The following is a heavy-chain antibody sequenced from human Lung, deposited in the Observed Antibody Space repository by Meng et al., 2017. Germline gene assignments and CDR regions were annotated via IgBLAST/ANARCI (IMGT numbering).Heavy chain of an antibody. V-gene: IGHV4-34*01. CDR1: GSTFSDPD. J-gene: IGHJ4*02. CDR2: INHSGST. D-gene: IGHD4-11*01. CDR3: ARGPTTMAHDFDY. Sequence: RRTGRLNLPVTLSLTGVVPGSTFSDPDGSCTRQPPGKVLDWIGEINHSGSTNYNPSLESRVTISVDTSQNNLSLKLSSVTAADSSVHYCARGPTTMAHDFDYWGQGTLVTVSS.